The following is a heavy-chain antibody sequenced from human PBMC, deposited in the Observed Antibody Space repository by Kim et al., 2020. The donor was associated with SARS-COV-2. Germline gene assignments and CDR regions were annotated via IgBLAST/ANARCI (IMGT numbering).Heavy chain of an antibody. V-gene: IGHV3-23*01. CDR3: ALSSNYYYYGMDV. Sequence: YAGSVKGRCTISRDNSKTTLYLQMNSLRAEDTAVYYCALSSNYYYYGMDVWGQGTTVTVSS. J-gene: IGHJ6*02. D-gene: IGHD2-15*01.